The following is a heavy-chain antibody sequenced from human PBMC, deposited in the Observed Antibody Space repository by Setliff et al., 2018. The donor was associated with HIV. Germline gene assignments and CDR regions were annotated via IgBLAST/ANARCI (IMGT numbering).Heavy chain of an antibody. CDR1: GGSISRYY. CDR2: SHTSGNT. V-gene: IGHV4-4*09. D-gene: IGHD3-22*01. J-gene: IGHJ4*02. CDR3: ARHAIDSGGYYSKFDY. Sequence: TSETLSLTCTVSGGSISRYYWSWIRQHPGTGLEWIGYSHTSGNTNYNPPLKSRVTISVDTYKNQFSLKLSSVTAADTAVYYCARHAIDSGGYYSKFDYWGQGTLVTVSS.